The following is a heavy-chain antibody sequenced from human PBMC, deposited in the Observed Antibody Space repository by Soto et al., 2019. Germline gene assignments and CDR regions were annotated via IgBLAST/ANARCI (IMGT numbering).Heavy chain of an antibody. CDR1: GGTFSGYV. Sequence: SVKVSCKASGGTFSGYVITWVRQAPGHGLEWMGEIVPILGIPSYAQKFQGRVTIKADESTSTVYVELSNLRSEDSAVYYCARGGFYEVLTGSYPIDAFHLWGQGTMVTVSS. D-gene: IGHD3-9*01. J-gene: IGHJ3*01. CDR3: ARGGFYEVLTGSYPIDAFHL. CDR2: IVPILGIP. V-gene: IGHV1-69*13.